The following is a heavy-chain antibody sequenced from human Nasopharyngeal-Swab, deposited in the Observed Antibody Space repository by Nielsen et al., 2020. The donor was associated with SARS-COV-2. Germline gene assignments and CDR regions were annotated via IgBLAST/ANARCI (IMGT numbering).Heavy chain of an antibody. D-gene: IGHD4-17*01. CDR3: ARDAPAHYGAFY. CDR2: IAHDASNE. Sequence: GESLKISCAASGFTFSRYWMTWVRQAPGKGLEWVAFIAHDASNEYYGDSVKGRFSISRDSSKNTLYLQMDSLRGEDTAVYYCARDAPAHYGAFYWGRGTLVTVSS. V-gene: IGHV3-30*03. CDR1: GFTFSRYW. J-gene: IGHJ4*02.